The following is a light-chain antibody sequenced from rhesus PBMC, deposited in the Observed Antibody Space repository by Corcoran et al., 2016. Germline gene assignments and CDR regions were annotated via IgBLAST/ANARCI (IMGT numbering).Light chain of an antibody. Sequence: DIQMTQSPSSLSASVGDTVTITCRASQGITSYLAWYQQKPGKAPKALIDYASTLESGVPSRFSGSGSGTEFTLTINSLQPEDFATYYCQQCNSVPFTFGPGTKLDIK. V-gene: IGKV1-37*01. J-gene: IGKJ3*01. CDR2: YAS. CDR3: QQCNSVPFT. CDR1: QGITSY.